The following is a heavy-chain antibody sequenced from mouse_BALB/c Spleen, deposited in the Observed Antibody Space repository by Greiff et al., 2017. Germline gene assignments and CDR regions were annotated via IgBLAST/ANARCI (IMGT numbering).Heavy chain of an antibody. J-gene: IGHJ3*01. CDR2: ISDGGSYT. CDR3: ARDYYGSSPWFAY. D-gene: IGHD1-1*01. V-gene: IGHV5-4*02. Sequence: QLVESGGGLVKPGGSLKLSCAASGFTFSDYYMYWVRQTPEKRLEWVATISDGGSYTYYPDSVKGRFTISRDNAKNNLYLQMSSLKSEDTAMYYCARDYYGSSPWFAYWGQGTLVTVSA. CDR1: GFTFSDYY.